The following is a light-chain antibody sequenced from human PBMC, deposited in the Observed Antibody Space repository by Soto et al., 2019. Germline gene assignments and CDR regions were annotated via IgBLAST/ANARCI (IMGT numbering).Light chain of an antibody. CDR2: DAS. Sequence: EIVLTQSPATLSLSPGERATLSCRASQSVGSYLAWYQQKPGQAPRLLIYDASNRATGIPARFSGSGSGTDFTLTISSLEPEDFAGYYCQQRRSWWTFGQGTKVEIK. J-gene: IGKJ1*01. CDR3: QQRRSWWT. V-gene: IGKV3-11*01. CDR1: QSVGSY.